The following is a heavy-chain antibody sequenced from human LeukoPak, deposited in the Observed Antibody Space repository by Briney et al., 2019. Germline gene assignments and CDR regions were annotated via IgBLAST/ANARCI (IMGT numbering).Heavy chain of an antibody. D-gene: IGHD6-13*01. CDR3: ARGYIAAAGIDY. J-gene: IGHJ4*02. CDR1: GYTFTDYY. CDR2: INPNSGGT. Sequence: GASVKASCKASGYTFTDYYVHWVRQAPGQGLEWMGWINPNSGGTHYDQKFQGRVTVTRDTSINTTYMQFSSLTSDDTAVYYCARGYIAAAGIDYWGQGTLVTVSS. V-gene: IGHV1-2*02.